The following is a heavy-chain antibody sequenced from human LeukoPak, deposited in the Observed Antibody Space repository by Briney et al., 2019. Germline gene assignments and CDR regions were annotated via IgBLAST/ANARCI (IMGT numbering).Heavy chain of an antibody. D-gene: IGHD3-22*01. CDR2: ISAYNGNT. CDR3: ARDSPDYYDSSGYYY. Sequence: ASVKVSCKASGYTFTSYGISWVRQAPGQGLEWMGWISAYNGNTNYAQKLQGRVTMTTGTSTSTAYMELRSLRSDDTAVYYCARDSPDYYDSSGYYYWGQGTLVTVSS. V-gene: IGHV1-18*01. J-gene: IGHJ4*02. CDR1: GYTFTSYG.